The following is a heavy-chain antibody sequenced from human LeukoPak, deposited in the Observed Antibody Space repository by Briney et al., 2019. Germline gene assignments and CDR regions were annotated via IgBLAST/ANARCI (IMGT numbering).Heavy chain of an antibody. D-gene: IGHD3-9*01. CDR1: GGSISSSSYY. Sequence: SETLSLTCTVSGGSISSSSYYWGWIRQPPGKGLEWIGSIYYSGSTYYNPSLKSRVTISVDTSKNQFSLKLSSVTAADTAAYYCARSSGFDWLFDYWGQGTLVTASS. CDR3: ARSSGFDWLFDY. CDR2: IYYSGST. V-gene: IGHV4-39*01. J-gene: IGHJ4*02.